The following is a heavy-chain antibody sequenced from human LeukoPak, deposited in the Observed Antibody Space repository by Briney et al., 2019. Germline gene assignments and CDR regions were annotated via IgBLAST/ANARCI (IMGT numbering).Heavy chain of an antibody. V-gene: IGHV4-4*02. CDR3: ARRPSYDY. J-gene: IGHJ4*02. Sequence: SETLSLTCAVSGGSISSSNWWSWVRQPPGKGLEWIGEINHSGSTNYNPSLKSRVTISVDTSKNQFSLKLSSVTAADTAVYYCARRPSYDYWGRGTLVTVSS. CDR1: GGSISSSNW. CDR2: INHSGST. D-gene: IGHD1-26*01.